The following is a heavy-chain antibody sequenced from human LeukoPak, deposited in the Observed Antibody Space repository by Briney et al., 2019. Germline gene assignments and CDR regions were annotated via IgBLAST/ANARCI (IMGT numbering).Heavy chain of an antibody. V-gene: IGHV1-18*01. CDR3: GRYCSSTSCYGGFDY. CDR2: ISAYNGNT. D-gene: IGHD2-2*01. J-gene: IGHJ4*02. Sequence: GASVKVSCKASGYIFTSYGISWVRQAPGQGLEWMGWISAYNGNTNYAQKLQGRVTMTTDTSTSTAYMELRSLRSDDTAVYYCGRYCSSTSCYGGFDYWGQGTLVTVSS. CDR1: GYIFTSYG.